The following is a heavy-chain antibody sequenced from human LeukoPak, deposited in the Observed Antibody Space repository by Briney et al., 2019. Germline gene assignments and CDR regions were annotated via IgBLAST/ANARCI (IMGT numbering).Heavy chain of an antibody. CDR3: AKDAMTTVTTPTVYYYYGMDV. D-gene: IGHD4-4*01. Sequence: GGSLRLSCAASGFTFSSYAMSWVRQAPGKGLEWVSAISGSGGSTYYADSVKGRFTISRDNSKNTLYLQMNSLRAEDTAVYYCAKDAMTTVTTPTVYYYYGMDVWGQGTTATVSS. V-gene: IGHV3-23*01. CDR2: ISGSGGST. J-gene: IGHJ6*02. CDR1: GFTFSSYA.